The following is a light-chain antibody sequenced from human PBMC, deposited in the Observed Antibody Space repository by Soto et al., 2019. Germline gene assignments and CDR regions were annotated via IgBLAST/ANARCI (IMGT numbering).Light chain of an antibody. V-gene: IGLV2-11*01. CDR3: SSFAGRYVV. J-gene: IGLJ3*02. Sequence: QSALTQPRSVSGSPGQSVTISCSGTSSDVGGYYYVTWYQQHPGEVPKVIIYDVSKRPSGFPDRFSGSKSVNTASLTISGIQDDDEADYYWSSFAGRYVVFGGGTKLTVL. CDR1: SSDVGGYYY. CDR2: DVS.